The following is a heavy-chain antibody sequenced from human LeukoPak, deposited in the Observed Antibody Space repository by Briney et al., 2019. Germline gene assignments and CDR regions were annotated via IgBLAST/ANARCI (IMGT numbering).Heavy chain of an antibody. D-gene: IGHD3-22*01. V-gene: IGHV1-18*01. CDR3: ARDMRHYRYYESDEYYFNFEY. J-gene: IGHJ4*02. CDR2: ISANNGHT. CDR1: GYIFTSYG. Sequence: ASVRVSCKASGYIFTSYGLSWVRQAPGQGLEWMGWISANNGHTHYAQKFQGRLTITRDMSTRTVNMELRSLRSDDTAVNYCARDMRHYRYYESDEYYFNFEYWGQGTLVTVSS.